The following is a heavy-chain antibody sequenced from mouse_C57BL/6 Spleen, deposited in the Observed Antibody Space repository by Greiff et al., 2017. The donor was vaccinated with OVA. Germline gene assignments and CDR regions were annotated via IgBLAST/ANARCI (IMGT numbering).Heavy chain of an antibody. Sequence: VQLQQSGAELVRPGASVTLSCKASGYTFTDYEMHWVKQTPVHGLEWIGAIDPETGGTAYNHKFKGKAILTADKSSSTAYMELRGLTSEDSAVYYCRGSRLDYWGQGTTLTVSS. J-gene: IGHJ2*01. CDR3: RGSRLDY. CDR2: IDPETGGT. V-gene: IGHV1-15*01. D-gene: IGHD1-1*01. CDR1: GYTFTDYE.